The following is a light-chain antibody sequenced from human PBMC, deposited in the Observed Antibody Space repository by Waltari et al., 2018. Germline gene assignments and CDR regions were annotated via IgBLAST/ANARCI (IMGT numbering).Light chain of an antibody. J-gene: IGKJ2*01. CDR2: WAS. CDR1: QSVLYSSNNKNY. Sequence: DIVMTQSPDSLAVSLGERATINCKSSQSVLYSSNNKNYLAWYQQKPGQPPKLLIYWASTRESGVPDRFSGSGSGTDFTLTISSLQADDFATYYCQQYNSYMYTFGQGTKLEIK. CDR3: QQYNSYMYT. V-gene: IGKV4-1*01.